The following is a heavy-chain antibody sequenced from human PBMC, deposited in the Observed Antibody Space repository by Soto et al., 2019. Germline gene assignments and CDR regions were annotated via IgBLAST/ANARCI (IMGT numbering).Heavy chain of an antibody. CDR1: GFTFSSYG. CDR3: VRDSGEMATMPFGMDV. D-gene: IGHD3-10*01. CDR2: IWYDGSNK. V-gene: IGHV3-33*01. J-gene: IGHJ6*02. Sequence: GGSLRLSCAASGFTFSSYGMHWVRQAPGKGLEWVAVIWYDGSNKYYADSVKGRFTISRDNSKNTLYLQMNSLRAEDTAVYYCVRDSGEMATMPFGMDVWGQGTTVTVSS.